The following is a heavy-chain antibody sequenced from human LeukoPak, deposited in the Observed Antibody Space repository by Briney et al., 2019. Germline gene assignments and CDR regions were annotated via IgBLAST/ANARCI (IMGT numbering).Heavy chain of an antibody. V-gene: IGHV4-59*01. CDR3: ARHGYSSGSLAWFDP. Sequence: SETLSLTCTVAGGSISSYYWSWIRQPPGKGLEWIGYIYYSGSTNYNPSLKSRVTISVDTSKNQFSLKLSSVTAADTAVYYCARHGYSSGSLAWFDPWGQGTQVTVSS. CDR2: IYYSGST. J-gene: IGHJ5*02. CDR1: GGSISSYY. D-gene: IGHD6-19*01.